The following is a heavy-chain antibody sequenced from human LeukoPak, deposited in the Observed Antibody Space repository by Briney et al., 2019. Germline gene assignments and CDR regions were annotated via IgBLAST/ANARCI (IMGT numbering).Heavy chain of an antibody. CDR3: ARDRYSSSWPHYYYYGMDV. Sequence: PSETLSLTCAVYGGSFSGYYWSWIRQPPGKGLEWIGEINHSGSTNYNPSLKSRVTISVDTSKNQFSLKLSSVTAADTAVYYCARDRYSSSWPHYYYYGMDVWGQGTTVTVSS. CDR1: GGSFSGYY. J-gene: IGHJ6*02. V-gene: IGHV4-34*01. D-gene: IGHD6-13*01. CDR2: INHSGST.